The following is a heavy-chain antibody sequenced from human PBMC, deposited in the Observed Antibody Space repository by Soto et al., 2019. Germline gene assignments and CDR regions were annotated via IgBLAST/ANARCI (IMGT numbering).Heavy chain of an antibody. V-gene: IGHV3-23*01. CDR1: GFTFSSYA. CDR3: AKYYGVPGDYYDSSGYYYAFDI. D-gene: IGHD3-22*01. CDR2: ISGSGGST. J-gene: IGHJ3*02. Sequence: GESLRLSCAASGFTFSSYAMSWVRQAPGKGLEWVSAISGSGGSTYYADSVKGRFTISRDNSKNMMFLQMNSLRAEDAAVYDCAKYYGVPGDYYDSSGYYYAFDIWGQGTMVTVSS.